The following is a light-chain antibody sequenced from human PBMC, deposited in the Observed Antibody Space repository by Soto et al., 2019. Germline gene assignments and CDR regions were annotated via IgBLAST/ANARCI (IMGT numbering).Light chain of an antibody. J-gene: IGKJ1*01. CDR2: WAS. V-gene: IGKV4-1*01. CDR3: QQYHSPPWT. CDR1: QSVLFSSNNKNY. Sequence: DIVMTQSPDSLAVSLGERATINCKSSQSVLFSSNNKNYLAWYQQKPGQSPKLLIYWASTRESGVPDRFSGSGSGKDFTLTISSLQAADVAVYFCQQYHSPPWTFGPGTKV.